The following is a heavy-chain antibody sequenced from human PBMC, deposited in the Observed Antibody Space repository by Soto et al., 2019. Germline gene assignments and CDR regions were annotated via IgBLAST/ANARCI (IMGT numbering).Heavy chain of an antibody. V-gene: IGHV1-18*01. D-gene: IGHD2-2*01. J-gene: IGHJ4*02. CDR1: GYTFTNYG. CDR3: AKEYCDSSSCYLPDY. Sequence: QVQLVQSGAEVKEPGASVKVSCKASGYTFTNYGISWVRQAPGQGLEWMGWIHTKNGNTKDARKFQGRVTMTTDTSTSTAYMELRSLRSDDTAVYYCAKEYCDSSSCYLPDYWGQGALVTVSS. CDR2: IHTKNGNT.